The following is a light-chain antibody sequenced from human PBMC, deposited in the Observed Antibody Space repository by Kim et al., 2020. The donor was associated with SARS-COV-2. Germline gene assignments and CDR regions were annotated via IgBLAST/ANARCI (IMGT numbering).Light chain of an antibody. Sequence: SPGERATLSCRASQSGSSNLAWYQQKPGQAPRLLIYGASTRATGIPAMFSVSGSGTEFTLTISSLQSEDFAVYYCQQYNNCPPWTFGQGTKVDIK. V-gene: IGKV3-15*01. J-gene: IGKJ1*01. CDR3: QQYNNCPPWT. CDR1: QSGSSN. CDR2: GAS.